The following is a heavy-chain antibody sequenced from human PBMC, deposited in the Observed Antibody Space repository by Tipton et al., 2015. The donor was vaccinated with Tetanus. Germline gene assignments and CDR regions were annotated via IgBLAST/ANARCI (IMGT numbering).Heavy chain of an antibody. CDR3: ARGWGSSWYYFDY. CDR1: GDSVSGYY. V-gene: IGHV4-59*02. D-gene: IGHD6-13*01. J-gene: IGHJ4*02. CDR2: VYYTGGT. Sequence: TLSLTCTVSGDSVSGYYWSWIQQPPGKGLEWIGYVYYTGGTNHNPSLKSRVTISMDRSKNQISLQLNSVTAADTAVYYCARGWGSSWYYFDYWGQGILVTVSS.